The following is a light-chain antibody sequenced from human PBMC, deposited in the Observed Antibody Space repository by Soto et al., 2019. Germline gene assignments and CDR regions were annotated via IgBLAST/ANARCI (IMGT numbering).Light chain of an antibody. V-gene: IGKV3-20*01. CDR1: QSVSSSF. J-gene: IGKJ4*01. Sequence: EIVLTQSPGTLSLSPGERATLSCRASQSVSSSFLAWYQQKPGQAPRLLIYGASSRATGIPDTFSGSGSGTDVTLTISRLEPEDVAVDDCQQDGSSPLTFGGGTKVEIK. CDR3: QQDGSSPLT. CDR2: GAS.